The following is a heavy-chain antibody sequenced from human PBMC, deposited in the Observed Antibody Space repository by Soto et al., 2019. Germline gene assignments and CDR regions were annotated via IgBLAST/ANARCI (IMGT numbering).Heavy chain of an antibody. CDR1: GGTFSSYA. Sequence: SVKVSCKASGGTFSSYAISWVRQAPGQGLEWMGGIIPIFGTANYAQKFQGRVTITADKSTSTAYMELSSLRSEDTAVYYCTTNTQYSSSWYQTFDYWGQGTLVTVSS. J-gene: IGHJ4*02. CDR2: IIPIFGTA. CDR3: TTNTQYSSSWYQTFDY. D-gene: IGHD6-13*01. V-gene: IGHV1-69*06.